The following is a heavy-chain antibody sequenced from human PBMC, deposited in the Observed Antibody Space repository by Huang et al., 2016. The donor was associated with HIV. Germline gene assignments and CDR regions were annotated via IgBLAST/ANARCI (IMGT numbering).Heavy chain of an antibody. V-gene: IGHV3-48*01. CDR1: GFTFSTYN. Sequence: EVQLMESGGGLVQPGGSLRLSCAASGFTFSTYNMNWVRQAPGKGLEWCSYITCSSGSIYYADSVKGRFTISRDNAKNSLYLQMNSLRAEDTAVYYCARFGSYYYGSGSYLDAFDIWGQGTMVTVSS. CDR3: ARFGSYYYGSGSYLDAFDI. CDR2: ITCSSGSI. J-gene: IGHJ3*02. D-gene: IGHD3-10*01.